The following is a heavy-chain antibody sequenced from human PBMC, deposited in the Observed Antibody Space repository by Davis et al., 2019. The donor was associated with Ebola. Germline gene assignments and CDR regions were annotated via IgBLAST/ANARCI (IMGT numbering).Heavy chain of an antibody. D-gene: IGHD2/OR15-2a*01. CDR1: GFVFRNYV. CDR3: AKDTSNIWFDI. J-gene: IGHJ3*02. Sequence: GESLKISCAASGFVFRNYVMSWVRQAPGKGLEWVSTLGTSADTYYADSVKGRFTISRDNFKNTLYLQMNGLRVDDTAIYYCAKDTSNIWFDIWGQGTMVTVSS. V-gene: IGHV3-23*01. CDR2: LGTSADT.